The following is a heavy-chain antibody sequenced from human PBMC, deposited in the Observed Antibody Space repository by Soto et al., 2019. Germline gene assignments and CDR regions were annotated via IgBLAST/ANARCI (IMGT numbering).Heavy chain of an antibody. CDR2: INPNSGGT. J-gene: IGHJ5*02. CDR3: ARVHKRGLLWFGSRTGNWFDP. Sequence: ASVKVSCKASGYTFTGYYMHWVRQAPGQGLEWMGWINPNSGGTNYAQKFQGWVTMTRDTSISTAYMELSRLRSDDTAVYYCARVHKRGLLWFGSRTGNWFDPWGQGTLVTVSS. CDR1: GYTFTGYY. D-gene: IGHD3-10*01. V-gene: IGHV1-2*04.